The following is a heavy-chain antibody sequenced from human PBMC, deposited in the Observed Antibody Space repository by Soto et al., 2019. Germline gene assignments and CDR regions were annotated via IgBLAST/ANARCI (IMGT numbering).Heavy chain of an antibody. Sequence: QVQLVQSGAEVKKPGASVTVSCTASGYTFTSYYIHWVRQAPGQGPEWMGIINPSGGSTSYAQKFQGRVTMTRDTSTSTVYMEVSGLRSEDTAVYYCARDQEPSTLYYDYYYMDVWGKGTTVTVSS. CDR3: ARDQEPSTLYYDYYYMDV. J-gene: IGHJ6*03. CDR1: GYTFTSYY. V-gene: IGHV1-46*03. CDR2: INPSGGST.